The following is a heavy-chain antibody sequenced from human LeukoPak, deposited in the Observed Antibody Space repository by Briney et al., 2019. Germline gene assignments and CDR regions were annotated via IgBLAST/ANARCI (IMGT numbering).Heavy chain of an antibody. V-gene: IGHV3-23*01. D-gene: IGHD4-17*01. CDR2: ISGSGGST. J-gene: IGHJ3*02. Sequence: GSLRLSCAASGFTFSSYAMSWVRQAPGKGLEWVSAISGSGGSTYYADSVKGRFTISRDKSKNTLYLQMNSLRAEDTAVYYCAKVSTYGDDYHDAFDIWGQGTMVTVSS. CDR3: AKVSTYGDDYHDAFDI. CDR1: GFTFSSYA.